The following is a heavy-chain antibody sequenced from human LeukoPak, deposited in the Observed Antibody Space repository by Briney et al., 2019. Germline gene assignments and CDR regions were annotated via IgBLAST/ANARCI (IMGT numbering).Heavy chain of an antibody. CDR3: ARGLRGSDYDFWSGYYTDNWFDP. CDR2: MNPNSGNT. D-gene: IGHD3-3*01. V-gene: IGHV1-8*01. J-gene: IGHJ5*02. Sequence: NWVRQXXGQGLEWMGWMNPNSGNTGYAQKFQGRVTMTRNTSISTAYMELSSLRSEDTAVYYCARGLRGSDYDFWSGYYTDNWFDPWGQGTLVTVSS.